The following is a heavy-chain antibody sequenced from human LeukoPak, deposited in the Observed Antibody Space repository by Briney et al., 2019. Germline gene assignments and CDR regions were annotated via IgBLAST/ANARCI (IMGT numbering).Heavy chain of an antibody. CDR1: GYTFTSYD. V-gene: IGHV1-8*01. D-gene: IGHD1-26*01. CDR2: MNPNSGNT. Sequence: ASVKVSCKASGYTFTSYDIYWVRQATGQGPEWMGWMNPNSGNTGYAQKFQGRVTMTRNTSISTAYMELSSLRSEDTAVYYCARGASGSYYEAYYFDYWGQGTLVTVSS. CDR3: ARGASGSYYEAYYFDY. J-gene: IGHJ4*02.